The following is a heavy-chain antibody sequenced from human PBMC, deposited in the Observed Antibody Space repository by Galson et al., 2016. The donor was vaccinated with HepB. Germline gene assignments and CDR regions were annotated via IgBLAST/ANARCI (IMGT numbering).Heavy chain of an antibody. V-gene: IGHV3-23*01. Sequence: SLRLSCAASGFSFSISGMSWVRQTPGRGLEWVSGITGSGYTTHYADSVKGRFIISRDNSKNTLYLFMNNLRAGDTAVYYCGKHGGFDYWGQGALVTVSS. D-gene: IGHD3-16*01. CDR2: ITGSGYTT. J-gene: IGHJ4*02. CDR3: GKHGGFDY. CDR1: GFSFSISG.